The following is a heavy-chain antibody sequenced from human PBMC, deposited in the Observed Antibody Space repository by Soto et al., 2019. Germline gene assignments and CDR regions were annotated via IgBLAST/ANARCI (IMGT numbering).Heavy chain of an antibody. Sequence: QTLSLTCVMSGDSVTDNTAGWNWIRQSPSRGLEWPGRTYYRSKWYYDYAGSVKGRMTINPDTSRNQFSLQLNSVSPEDTAVYYCATGMLVRAGYYVDVWGQGTTVTVSS. CDR3: ATGMLVRAGYYVDV. V-gene: IGHV6-1*01. CDR2: TYYRSKWYY. J-gene: IGHJ6*02. CDR1: GDSVTDNTAG. D-gene: IGHD3-10*01.